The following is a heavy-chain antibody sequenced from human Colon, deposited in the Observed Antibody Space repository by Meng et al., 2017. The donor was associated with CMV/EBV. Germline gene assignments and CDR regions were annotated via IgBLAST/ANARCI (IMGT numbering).Heavy chain of an antibody. V-gene: IGHV4-39*07. D-gene: IGHD5-12*01. J-gene: IGHJ4*02. CDR2: IYYSGTT. CDR3: ARSSGYKAFLDY. CDR1: EFTVSSNY. Sequence: GSLRLSCAASEFTVSSNYMSWVRQSPGKGLEWIGSIYYSGTTYHSPSFKSRVTISIDTSKNQFSLRLRSVTVADTAVYYCARSSGYKAFLDYWGLGMQVTVSS.